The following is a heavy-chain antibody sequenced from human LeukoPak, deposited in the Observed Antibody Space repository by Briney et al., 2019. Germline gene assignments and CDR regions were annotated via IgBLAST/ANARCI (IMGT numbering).Heavy chain of an antibody. J-gene: IGHJ2*01. CDR1: GYTLTELS. Sequence: GASVKVSCKVSGYTLTELSMHWVRQAPGKGLEWMGGFDPEDGETIYAQKFQGRVTMTEDTSTDTAYMELSSLRSEDTAVYYCATASIGRWYFDLWGRGTLVTVSS. CDR3: ATASIGRWYFDL. D-gene: IGHD3/OR15-3a*01. CDR2: FDPEDGET. V-gene: IGHV1-24*01.